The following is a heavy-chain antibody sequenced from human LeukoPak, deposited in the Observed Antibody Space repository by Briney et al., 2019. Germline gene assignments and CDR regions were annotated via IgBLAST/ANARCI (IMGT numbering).Heavy chain of an antibody. J-gene: IGHJ4*02. Sequence: GRSLRLSCAASGFTFSSYGMHWVRQAPGKGLEWVAVIWYDGSNKYYADSVKGRFTISRDNSKNTLYLQMNSLRAEDTAVYYRARDMGMVRGDYWGQGTLVTVSS. CDR2: IWYDGSNK. CDR3: ARDMGMVRGDY. D-gene: IGHD6-13*01. CDR1: GFTFSSYG. V-gene: IGHV3-33*01.